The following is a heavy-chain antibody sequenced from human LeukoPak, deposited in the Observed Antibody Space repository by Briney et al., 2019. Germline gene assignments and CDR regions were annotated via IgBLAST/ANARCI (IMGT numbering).Heavy chain of an antibody. CDR2: ISAYNGNT. V-gene: IGHV1-18*01. D-gene: IGHD6-13*01. Sequence: ASVKVSCKASGYTFTSYGISWVRQAPGQGLEWMGWISAYNGNTNYAQKLQGRVTMTTDTSTSTAYMELRSLRSDDTAVYYCARDLSVSSWYFPLYYWGQGTLVTVSS. CDR3: ARDLSVSSWYFPLYY. J-gene: IGHJ4*02. CDR1: GYTFTSYG.